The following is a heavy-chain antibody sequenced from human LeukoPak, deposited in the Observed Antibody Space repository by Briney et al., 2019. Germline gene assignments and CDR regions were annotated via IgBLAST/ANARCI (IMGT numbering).Heavy chain of an antibody. D-gene: IGHD5-24*01. Sequence: PGRSLRLSCAASGFTFSSYGMHWVRQAPGKGLEWVAVISYDGSNKYYADSVKGRFTISRDNSKNTLYLQMNSLRAEDTAVYYCAKDPEMALTPGIDYWGQGNLVTVSS. V-gene: IGHV3-30*18. J-gene: IGHJ4*02. CDR3: AKDPEMALTPGIDY. CDR2: ISYDGSNK. CDR1: GFTFSSYG.